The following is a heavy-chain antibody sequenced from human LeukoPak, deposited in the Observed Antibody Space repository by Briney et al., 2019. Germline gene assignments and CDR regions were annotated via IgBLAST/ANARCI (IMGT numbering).Heavy chain of an antibody. CDR1: GFTFSSYS. D-gene: IGHD3-22*01. CDR3: GRDPRDSAYSPLDY. V-gene: IGHV3-21*01. J-gene: IGHJ4*02. Sequence: GGSLRLSCAASGFTFSSYSMNWVRQAPGKGLEWVSSISSSSSYIYYADSVKGRFTISRDNAKNSLYLQMNSLRVEDTAVYYCGRDPRDSAYSPLDYWGQGTLVTVSS. CDR2: ISSSSSYI.